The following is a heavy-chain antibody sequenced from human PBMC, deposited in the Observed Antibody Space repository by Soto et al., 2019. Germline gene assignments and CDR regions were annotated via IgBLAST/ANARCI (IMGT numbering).Heavy chain of an antibody. J-gene: IGHJ6*02. CDR1: GGSFRGYY. Sequence: PSETLSLTCAVYGGSFRGYYWSWIRQPPGKGLEWIGEINHRGSTNCNPSVKSRVTISVDTSKNQFSLKLNSVTAADTAVYYCARGSRVKIPAASGRDYYYHGLDVWGQGTAVTVSS. CDR3: ARGSRVKIPAASGRDYYYHGLDV. D-gene: IGHD6-25*01. V-gene: IGHV4-34*01. CDR2: INHRGST.